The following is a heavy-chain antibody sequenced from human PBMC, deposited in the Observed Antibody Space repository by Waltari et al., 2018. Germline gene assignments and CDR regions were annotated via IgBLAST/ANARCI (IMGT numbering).Heavy chain of an antibody. CDR2: IKQDGSEK. J-gene: IGHJ4*02. D-gene: IGHD3-16*01. V-gene: IGHV3-7*01. CDR1: GGTFSSYA. Sequence: VQLVQSGAEVKKPGSSVKVSCKASGGTFSSYAISWVRQAPGKGLEWVANIKQDGSEKYYVDSVKGRFTISRDNAKNSLYLQMNSLRAEDTAVYYCARDGLYDYIWGSHSWGQGTLVTVSS. CDR3: ARDGLYDYIWGSHS.